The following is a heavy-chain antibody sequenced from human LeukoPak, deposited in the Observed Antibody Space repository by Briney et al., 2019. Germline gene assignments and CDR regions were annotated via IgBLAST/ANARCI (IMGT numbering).Heavy chain of an antibody. Sequence: SETLSLTCTVSGGSISSSSYYWGWIRQPPGKGLQWNGSINYSGNTYYNPSLKSRVTISVDTSKNQCSLKLSSVTAADTAVYYCARVTGYMIEDYFDYWGQGTLVTVSS. J-gene: IGHJ4*02. D-gene: IGHD3-22*01. CDR3: ARVTGYMIEDYFDY. V-gene: IGHV4-39*07. CDR1: GGSISSSSYY. CDR2: INYSGNT.